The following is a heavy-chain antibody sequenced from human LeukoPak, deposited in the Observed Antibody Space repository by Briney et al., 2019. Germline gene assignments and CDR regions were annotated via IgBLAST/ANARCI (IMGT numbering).Heavy chain of an antibody. CDR3: AKSVAIYFYYGLDV. CDR1: GFTFSSHG. Sequence: GGSLRLSCAASGFTFSSHGIHWVRQAPGKGLEWVAVISYDGSNKYYADSVKGRFTISRDNSKNTLFLQMNSLRVEDTAPYYCAKSVAIYFYYGLDVWGQGTTVTVSS. D-gene: IGHD3-3*01. CDR2: ISYDGSNK. V-gene: IGHV3-30*18. J-gene: IGHJ6*02.